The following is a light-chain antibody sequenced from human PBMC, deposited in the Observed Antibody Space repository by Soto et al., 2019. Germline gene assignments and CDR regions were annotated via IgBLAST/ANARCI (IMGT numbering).Light chain of an antibody. V-gene: IGKV3-20*01. CDR2: DAS. CDR3: QQYGSSAT. CDR1: QSVSNSF. Sequence: EIVLTQSPGTLSLSPGERATLSCRASQSVSNSFLAWYQQRPGQAPRLLIYDASSRATGIPDRFSGSASAIAFTLTISRLDPEDFAVYYGQQYGSSATFGQGTKVEMK. J-gene: IGKJ1*01.